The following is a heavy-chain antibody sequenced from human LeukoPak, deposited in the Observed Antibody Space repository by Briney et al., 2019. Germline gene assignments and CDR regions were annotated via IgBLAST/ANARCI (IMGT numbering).Heavy chain of an antibody. V-gene: IGHV3-21*01. Sequence: GGSLRLSCAASGFTFSNFAMSWVRQAPGKGLEWVSSIVGSSSTYYADSLKGRFTISRDNAKNSLYLQMNSLRAEDTAVYYCARIGAGSSRDYWGQGTLVTVSS. CDR2: IVGSSST. J-gene: IGHJ4*02. D-gene: IGHD6-13*01. CDR3: ARIGAGSSRDY. CDR1: GFTFSNFA.